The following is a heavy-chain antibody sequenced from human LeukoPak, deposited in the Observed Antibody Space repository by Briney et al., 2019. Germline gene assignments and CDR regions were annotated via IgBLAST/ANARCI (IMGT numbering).Heavy chain of an antibody. V-gene: IGHV1-46*01. CDR2: INPSGGST. J-gene: IGHJ6*02. Sequence: ASVKVSCKPSGYTFTSYYTHWVRQAPGQGLEWMGIINPSGGSTSYAQKFQDRVTMNRDTSTSTVYMEMSRLKSEDTAVYYCAREDVVLVDAVRYYYYGMDVWGQGTTVTVSS. CDR1: GYTFTSYY. D-gene: IGHD2-8*01. CDR3: AREDVVLVDAVRYYYYGMDV.